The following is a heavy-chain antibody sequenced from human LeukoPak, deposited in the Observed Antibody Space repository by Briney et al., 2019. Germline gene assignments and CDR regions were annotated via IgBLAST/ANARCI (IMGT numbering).Heavy chain of an antibody. Sequence: GGSLRLSCAASGFTFSTYWMSWVRQAPGKGLERVANIKEDGSVKYYLDSVKGRFTISRDNAKSTLYLQMNSLKTEDTAVYYCTRAIGKLMAFDIWGQGTMVTVSS. CDR2: IKEDGSVK. CDR1: GFTFSTYW. D-gene: IGHD2-8*01. CDR3: TRAIGKLMAFDI. V-gene: IGHV3-7*03. J-gene: IGHJ3*02.